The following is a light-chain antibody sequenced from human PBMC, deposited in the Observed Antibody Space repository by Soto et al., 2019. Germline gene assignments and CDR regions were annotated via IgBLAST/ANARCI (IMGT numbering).Light chain of an antibody. CDR3: AAWDDRLNGVV. Sequence: QSVLTQPPSASGTPGQRVTISCSGSSFNVGSNYVYWYQQLPGTAPKVLIYRNDQRPSGVPDRFSGSKSGTSASLAISGLRSEDEADYYCAAWDDRLNGVVFGGGTKLTVL. V-gene: IGLV1-47*01. CDR2: RND. J-gene: IGLJ2*01. CDR1: SFNVGSNY.